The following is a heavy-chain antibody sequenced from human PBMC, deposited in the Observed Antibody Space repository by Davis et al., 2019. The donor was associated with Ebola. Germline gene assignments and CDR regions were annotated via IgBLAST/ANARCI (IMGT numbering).Heavy chain of an antibody. CDR3: AREEGSSRWQNNWFDY. J-gene: IGHJ5*01. V-gene: IGHV3-33*08. D-gene: IGHD2-2*01. Sequence: GESLKISCEASGLSFDAYAMHWVRQAPGKGLEWVSSIWYEGTDGNYADSVRGRFIISRDDSKNTLYLQMNSLRVEDTAIYYCAREEGSSRWQNNWFDYWGQGTLVTVSS. CDR2: IWYEGTDG. CDR1: GLSFDAYA.